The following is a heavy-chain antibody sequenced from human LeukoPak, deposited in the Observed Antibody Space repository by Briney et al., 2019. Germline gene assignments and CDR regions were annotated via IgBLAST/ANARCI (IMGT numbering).Heavy chain of an antibody. CDR1: GGSLSGYY. CDR2: INHSGST. Sequence: SETLSLTCAVYGGSLSGYYWSCIRQPPGKGLEWIGEINHSGSTNYNPSLKSRVTISVDTSKNQFSLKLSSVTAADTAVYYCARGTKLGNWFDPWGQGTLVTVSS. CDR3: ARGTKLGNWFDP. J-gene: IGHJ5*02. V-gene: IGHV4-34*01. D-gene: IGHD7-27*01.